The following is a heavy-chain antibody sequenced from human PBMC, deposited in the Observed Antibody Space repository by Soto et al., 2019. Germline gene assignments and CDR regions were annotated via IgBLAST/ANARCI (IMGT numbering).Heavy chain of an antibody. J-gene: IGHJ6*03. CDR1: GGSFSGYY. V-gene: IGHV4-34*01. CDR3: ALTRYYYYYYMDV. CDR2: INHSGST. Sequence: SETLSLTCAVYGGSFSGYYWSWIRQPPGKGLEWIGEINHSGSTNYNPSLKSRVTISVDTSKNQFSLKLSSVTAADTAVYYCALTRYYYYYYMDVWGKGTTVTVSS.